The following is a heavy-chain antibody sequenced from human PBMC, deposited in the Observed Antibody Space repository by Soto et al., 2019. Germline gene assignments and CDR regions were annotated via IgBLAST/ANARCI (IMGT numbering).Heavy chain of an antibody. D-gene: IGHD4-17*01. CDR1: GFTFSSYG. CDR2: ISYDGSNK. J-gene: IGHJ2*01. V-gene: IGHV3-30*03. CDR3: ARGRYYGDYSWYFDL. Sequence: QVQPVESGGGVVQPGRSLRLSCAASGFTFSSYGMHWVRQAPGKGLEWVAVISYDGSNKYYADSVKGRFTISRDNSKNRLDLQRNSLRAEDRAVYYCARGRYYGDYSWYFDLWGRGTLVTVSS.